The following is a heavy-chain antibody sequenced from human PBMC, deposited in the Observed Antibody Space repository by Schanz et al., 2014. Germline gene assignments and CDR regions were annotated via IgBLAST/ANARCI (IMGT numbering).Heavy chain of an antibody. CDR3: VSQTGSPNY. J-gene: IGHJ4*02. CDR2: IKHDGSVK. D-gene: IGHD6-13*01. V-gene: IGHV3-7*02. Sequence: EVQLVESGGGLVQPGGSLRLSCTAPGFTFSDYWMTWGRQAPGKGPEWVANIKHDGSVKDYVDSVEDRFTISRDNAKRSLFLQMNSRRIEDTAVYFCVSQTGSPNYWGQGTLVTVSS. CDR1: GFTFSDYW.